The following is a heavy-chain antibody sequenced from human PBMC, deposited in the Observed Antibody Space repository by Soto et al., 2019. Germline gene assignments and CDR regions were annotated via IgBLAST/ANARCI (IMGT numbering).Heavy chain of an antibody. CDR3: ARCLGYCSGGSCYRLGYYYGMDV. CDR1: GYSFTSYW. D-gene: IGHD2-15*01. J-gene: IGHJ6*02. Sequence: PGESLKISCKGSGYSFTSYWIGWVRQMPGKGLEWMGIIYPGDSDTRYSPSFQGQVTISADKSISTAYLQWSSLKASDTAMYYCARCLGYCSGGSCYRLGYYYGMDVWGQGTTVTVSS. V-gene: IGHV5-51*01. CDR2: IYPGDSDT.